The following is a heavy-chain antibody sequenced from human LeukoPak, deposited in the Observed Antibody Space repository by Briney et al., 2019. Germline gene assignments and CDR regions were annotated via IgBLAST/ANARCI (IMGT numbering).Heavy chain of an antibody. V-gene: IGHV4-39*01. CDR1: GGSISSSSYY. J-gene: IGHJ5*02. Sequence: SETLSLTCTVSGGSISSSSYYWGWIRQPPGKGLEWIGSIYYSGSTYYNPSLKSRVTISVDTSKNQFSLKLSSVTAADTAVYYCARARWRSGGGLRRWFDPWGQGTLVTVSS. CDR2: IYYSGST. CDR3: ARARWRSGGGLRRWFDP. D-gene: IGHD5-24*01.